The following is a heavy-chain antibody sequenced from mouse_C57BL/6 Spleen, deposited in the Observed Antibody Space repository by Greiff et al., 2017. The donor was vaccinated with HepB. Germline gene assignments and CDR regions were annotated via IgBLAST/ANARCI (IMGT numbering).Heavy chain of an antibody. D-gene: IGHD1-1*01. Sequence: EVQVVESGAELVRPGASVKLSCTASGFNIKDDYMHWVKQRPEQGLEWIGWIDPENGDTEYASKFQGKAPITADTSSNTAYMQLSSLTSEDTAVYYCTTGNTTVVAPFAYWGQGTLVTVSA. V-gene: IGHV14-4*01. CDR3: TTGNTTVVAPFAY. CDR2: IDPENGDT. CDR1: GFNIKDDY. J-gene: IGHJ3*01.